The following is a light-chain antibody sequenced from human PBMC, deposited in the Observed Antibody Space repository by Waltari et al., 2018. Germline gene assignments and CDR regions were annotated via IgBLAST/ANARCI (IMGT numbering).Light chain of an antibody. CDR2: SNT. J-gene: IGLJ3*02. CDR3: AAWDDTLSQWV. Sequence: QSVLTQPPSASGTPGQRVTISCSGSSSNIGANYVYWYQHLPGTAPKLLILSNTRRPSGVRERFSGSKSGTSASLAISGLRSEDEGDYYGAAWDDTLSQWVFGGGTKLTVL. V-gene: IGLV1-47*01. CDR1: SSNIGANY.